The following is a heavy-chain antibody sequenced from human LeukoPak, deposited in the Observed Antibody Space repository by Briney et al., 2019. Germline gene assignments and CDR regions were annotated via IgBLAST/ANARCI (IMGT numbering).Heavy chain of an antibody. D-gene: IGHD1-7*01. J-gene: IGHJ6*03. V-gene: IGHV5-51*01. Sequence: GESLKISCKGSGYSFNTYWIGWVRQMPGKGLEWMGIIYPGDSDTRYSPSFQGQVTISADKSISTAYLQWSSLKASDTAMYYCARQRNYGYYYYYMDVWGKGTTVTVSS. CDR1: GYSFNTYW. CDR2: IYPGDSDT. CDR3: ARQRNYGYYYYYMDV.